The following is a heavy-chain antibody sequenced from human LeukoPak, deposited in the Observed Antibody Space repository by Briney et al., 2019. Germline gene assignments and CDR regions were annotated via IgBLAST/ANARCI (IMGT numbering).Heavy chain of an antibody. V-gene: IGHV4-31*03. CDR1: GGSISSGGYY. CDR3: ARGTNDFDY. Sequence: SETLSHTCTVSGGSISSGGYYWSWIRQHPGKGLEWIGYIYYSGNTYYNPSLKSRVTISVDTSKNQFSLKLSSVTAADTAVYYCARGTNDFDYWGQGILVTVSS. CDR2: IYYSGNT. J-gene: IGHJ4*02. D-gene: IGHD2-8*01.